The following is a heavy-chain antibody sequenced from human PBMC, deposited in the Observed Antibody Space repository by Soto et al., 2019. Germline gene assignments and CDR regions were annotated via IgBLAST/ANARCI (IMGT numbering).Heavy chain of an antibody. CDR3: GRGGSDSPRGMDV. CDR1: GFTFSPYW. Sequence: EVQLAESGGGLVQPGGSLRLSCAASGFTFSPYWMHWVRQPPGKGLVWVSRINPDGSSTDYADSVKGRFTISRDNAKNTLYLPMNSLRAEDTAVYYCGRGGSDSPRGMDVWGQGTTVTVSS. V-gene: IGHV3-74*01. D-gene: IGHD6-19*01. J-gene: IGHJ6*02. CDR2: INPDGSST.